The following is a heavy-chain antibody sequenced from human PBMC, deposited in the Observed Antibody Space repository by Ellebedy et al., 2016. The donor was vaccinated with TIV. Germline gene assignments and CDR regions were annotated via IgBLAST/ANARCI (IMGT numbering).Heavy chain of an antibody. D-gene: IGHD3-22*01. CDR1: GGSISSSSYY. J-gene: IGHJ4*02. CDR3: ARVSSGYVY. V-gene: IGHV4-39*07. Sequence: SETLSLXCTISGGSISSSSYYWGWIRQPPGKGLEWIGSIYYSGSTYYNPSLKSRVSTSVDTSKNQFSLKLSSVTAADTAVYYCARVSSGYVYWGQGTLVTVSS. CDR2: IYYSGST.